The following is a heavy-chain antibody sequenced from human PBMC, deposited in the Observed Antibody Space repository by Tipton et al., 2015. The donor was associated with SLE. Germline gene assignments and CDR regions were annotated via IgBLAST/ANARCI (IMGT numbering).Heavy chain of an antibody. CDR1: GYSFTSYW. V-gene: IGHV5-51*01. D-gene: IGHD6-13*01. Sequence: VQLVQSGAEVKKPGESLKISCKGSGYSFTSYWIGWVRQMPGKGLEWMGIIYPGDSDTRYSPSFQGQVTISADKSISTAYLQWSSLKASDTAMYYCARQPAAAGGYHYYYYMDVWGKGTTVTVSS. CDR2: IYPGDSDT. CDR3: ARQPAAAGGYHYYYYMDV. J-gene: IGHJ6*03.